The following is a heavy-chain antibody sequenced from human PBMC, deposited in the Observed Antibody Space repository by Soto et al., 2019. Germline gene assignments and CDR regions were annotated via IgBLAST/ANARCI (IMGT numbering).Heavy chain of an antibody. CDR1: GFTFSSYA. J-gene: IGHJ4*02. Sequence: QVQLVESGGGVVQPGRSLRLSCAASGFTFSSYAMHWVRQAPGKGLEWVAVISYDGSNKYYADSVKGRFTISRDNSKNTLYLQMNSLRAEDTAAYYCARVNDYGDYFRYWGQGTLVTVSS. CDR3: ARVNDYGDYFRY. CDR2: ISYDGSNK. D-gene: IGHD4-17*01. V-gene: IGHV3-30-3*01.